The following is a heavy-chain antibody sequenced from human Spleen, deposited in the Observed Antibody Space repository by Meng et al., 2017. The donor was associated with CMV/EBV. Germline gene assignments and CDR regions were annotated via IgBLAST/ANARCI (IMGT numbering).Heavy chain of an antibody. V-gene: IGHV3-48*03. D-gene: IGHD2-2*01. J-gene: IGHJ6*02. CDR3: ARGRHCSSASCEGIYYYSGLDV. CDR1: GFTFSSYE. CDR2: INSSGSTI. Sequence: GESLKISCAASGFTFSSYEMNWVRQAPGKGLEWVSYINSSGSTIYYADSVKGRFTISRDNAKNSLYLQMNSLRAEDTAVYYCARGRHCSSASCEGIYYYSGLDVWGQGTTVTVSS.